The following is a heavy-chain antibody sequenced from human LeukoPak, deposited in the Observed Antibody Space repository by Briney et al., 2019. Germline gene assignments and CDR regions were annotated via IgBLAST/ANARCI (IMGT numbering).Heavy chain of an antibody. CDR1: GFTFSSYW. D-gene: IGHD5-12*01. CDR2: IKQDGSEK. J-gene: IGHJ5*02. V-gene: IGHV3-7*01. Sequence: GGSLRLSCAASGFTFSSYWMSWVRQAPGKGLEWVANIKQDGSEKYYVDSVKGRFTISRDNAKNSLYLQMNSLRAEDTAVYYCAKDRGLRLENWFDPWGQGTLVTVSS. CDR3: AKDRGLRLENWFDP.